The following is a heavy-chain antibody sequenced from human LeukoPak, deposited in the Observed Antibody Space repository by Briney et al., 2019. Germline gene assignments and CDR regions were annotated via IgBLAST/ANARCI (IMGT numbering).Heavy chain of an antibody. CDR1: GSTFSSYE. CDR3: VIETPTLTLTPGTDAFDI. V-gene: IGHV3-48*03. CDR2: ISGSGSTI. D-gene: IGHD1-14*01. Sequence: GGSLRLSCAASGSTFSSYEMNWVRQAPGKGLEWVSYISGSGSTIHYADSVKGRFTISRDNAKNSLYLQMHSLRAEDTAVYYCVIETPTLTLTPGTDAFDIWGQGTMVTVSS. J-gene: IGHJ3*02.